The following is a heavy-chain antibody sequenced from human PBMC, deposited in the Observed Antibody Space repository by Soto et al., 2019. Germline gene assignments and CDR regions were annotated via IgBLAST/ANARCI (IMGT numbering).Heavy chain of an antibody. J-gene: IGHJ3*02. CDR2: IRSKAYGGTT. V-gene: IGHV3-49*04. CDR1: GFTFGDYA. CDR3: TRDGPTYYYDSSGDSRDAFDI. D-gene: IGHD3-22*01. Sequence: GGSLRLSCTASGFTFGDYAMSWVRQAPGKGLEWVGFIRSKAYGGTTEYAASVKGRFTISRDDSKSIAYLQMNSLKTEDTAVYYCTRDGPTYYYDSSGDSRDAFDIWGQGTMVTVSS.